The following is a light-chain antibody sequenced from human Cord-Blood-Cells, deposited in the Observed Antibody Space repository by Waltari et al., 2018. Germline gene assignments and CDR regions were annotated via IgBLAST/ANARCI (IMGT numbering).Light chain of an antibody. Sequence: DIQMTQSPSSLSASAGDRVTITCRASQSISSYLNWYQQKPGKAPKLLIYAASSLQSGVPSRFSGSGSGTDFTLTISSLQPEDFATYYCQQSYSTPYSFGQGTKLVIK. CDR2: AAS. CDR3: QQSYSTPYS. V-gene: IGKV1-39*01. J-gene: IGKJ2*03. CDR1: QSISSY.